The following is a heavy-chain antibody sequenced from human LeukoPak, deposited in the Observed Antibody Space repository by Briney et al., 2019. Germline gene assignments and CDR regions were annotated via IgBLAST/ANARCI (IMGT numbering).Heavy chain of an antibody. V-gene: IGHV1-18*01. CDR1: GYTFSGYG. CDR2: ISDYNGNT. J-gene: IGHJ4*02. Sequence: ASVKVSCKASGYTFSGYGINWVRQAPGQGLEWMGWISDYNGNTNYAQKLQGRVTMTTDTSTSTAYMELRSLRSDDTAVYYCARDDALVATGSFDYWGQGTLVTVSS. D-gene: IGHD5-12*01. CDR3: ARDDALVATGSFDY.